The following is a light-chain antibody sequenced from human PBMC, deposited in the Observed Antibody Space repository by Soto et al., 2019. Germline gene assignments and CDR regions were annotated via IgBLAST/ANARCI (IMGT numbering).Light chain of an antibody. V-gene: IGKV1-33*01. CDR3: QQYDNLPLT. J-gene: IGKJ4*01. Sequence: DIQITGCRATLGSSGGCRFSIAVRASQTITGWLAWYQQKPGKAPKLLIYDASNLETGVPSRFSGSGSGTDFTFTISSLQPEDIATYYCQQYDNLPLTFGGGTKVDIK. CDR1: QTITGW. CDR2: DAS.